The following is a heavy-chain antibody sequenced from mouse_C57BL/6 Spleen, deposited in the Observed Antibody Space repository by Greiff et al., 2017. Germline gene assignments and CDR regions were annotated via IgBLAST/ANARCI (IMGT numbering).Heavy chain of an antibody. CDR3: ARQGVYGNYLFDY. J-gene: IGHJ2*01. Sequence: EVHLVESGGGLVKPGGSLKLSCAASGFTFSSYTMSWVRQTPEKRLEWVATISGGGGNTYYPDSVKGRFTISRDNAKNTLYLQMSSLRSEDTALYYCARQGVYGNYLFDYWGQGTTLTVSS. CDR2: ISGGGGNT. D-gene: IGHD2-1*01. CDR1: GFTFSSYT. V-gene: IGHV5-9*01.